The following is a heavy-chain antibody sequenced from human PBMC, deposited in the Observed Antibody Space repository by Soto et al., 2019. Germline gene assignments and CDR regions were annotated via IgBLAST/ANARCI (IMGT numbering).Heavy chain of an antibody. Sequence: QVQLVQSGAEVKNPGASVKVSCKASGYTFNSYGISWVRQAPGQGLEWMGWISAYNGNTNYAQKLQGRVTMTTDTSTSTADMALRSLRSDDTAVYYCASPLPDRYYYYGMDVWGQGTTVTVS. CDR2: ISAYNGNT. J-gene: IGHJ6*02. V-gene: IGHV1-18*04. D-gene: IGHD3-16*02. CDR1: GYTFNSYG. CDR3: ASPLPDRYYYYGMDV.